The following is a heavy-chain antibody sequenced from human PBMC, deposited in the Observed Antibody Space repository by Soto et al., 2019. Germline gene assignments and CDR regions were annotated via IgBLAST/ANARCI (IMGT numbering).Heavy chain of an antibody. CDR1: GGSFSGYY. D-gene: IGHD3-9*01. Sequence: SATLSLTCAVYGGSFSGYYWSWIRQPPGKGLEWIGEIGHGGGTIYNPSLETRVTISEDSSNNQFSLKVNSVTAADTAYYYCARSFYDLSTATGGHWFDPWGHGTLVTVSS. CDR3: ARSFYDLSTATGGHWFDP. V-gene: IGHV4-34*01. J-gene: IGHJ5*02. CDR2: IGHGGGT.